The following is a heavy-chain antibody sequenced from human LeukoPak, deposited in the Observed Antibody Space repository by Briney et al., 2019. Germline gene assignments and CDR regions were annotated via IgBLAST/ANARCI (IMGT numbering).Heavy chain of an antibody. Sequence: SETLSLTCAVYGGSFSGYYWGWIRQPPGKGLEWIGEIKHSGSTNYNPSLKSRVTISVDTSKNQFSLKLSSVTAADTAVYYCARGSNTPHDYWGQGTLVTVSS. CDR2: IKHSGST. CDR1: GGSFSGYY. D-gene: IGHD5-18*01. CDR3: ARGSNTPHDY. J-gene: IGHJ4*02. V-gene: IGHV4-34*01.